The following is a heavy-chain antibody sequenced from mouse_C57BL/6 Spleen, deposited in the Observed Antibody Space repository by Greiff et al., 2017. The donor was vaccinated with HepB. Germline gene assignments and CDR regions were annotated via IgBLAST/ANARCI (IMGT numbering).Heavy chain of an antibody. V-gene: IGHV1-55*01. CDR3: AREITAVVFDY. D-gene: IGHD1-1*01. CDR1: GYSFTSYW. Sequence: QVHVKQPGAELVKPGASVKMSCKASGYSFTSYWITWVKQRPGQGLEWIGDIYPGSGSTNYNEKFKSKATMTVDTSSITAYMQLSSLTSEDSAVYYCAREITAVVFDYWGQGTTLTVSS. J-gene: IGHJ2*01. CDR2: IYPGSGST.